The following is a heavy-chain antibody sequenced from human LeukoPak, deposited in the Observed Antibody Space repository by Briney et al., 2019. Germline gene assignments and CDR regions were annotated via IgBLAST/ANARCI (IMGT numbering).Heavy chain of an antibody. CDR2: IYSGGST. CDR1: GFTVSSNY. D-gene: IGHD6-13*01. Sequence: GGSLRLSCAASGFTVSSNYMSWVRQAPGKGLEWVSVIYSGGSTYYADSVKGRFTISRDNSKNTLYLQMNSLRAEDTAVYYCARAPLYSSSWFDYWGQGTLVTVSS. J-gene: IGHJ4*02. V-gene: IGHV3-53*01. CDR3: ARAPLYSSSWFDY.